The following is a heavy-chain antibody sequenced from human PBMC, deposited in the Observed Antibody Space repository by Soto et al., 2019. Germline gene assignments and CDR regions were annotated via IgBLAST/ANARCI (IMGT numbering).Heavy chain of an antibody. CDR3: ARPRPLYCSYGMDV. Sequence: GGSLRLSCAASGFTVSSNYMSWVRQAPGKGLEWVSVIYSGGSTYYADSVKGRFTISRDNSKNTLYLQMNSLRAEDTAVYYCARPRPLYCSYGMDVWGQGTTVTVSS. CDR2: IYSGGST. CDR1: GFTVSSNY. J-gene: IGHJ6*02. V-gene: IGHV3-66*01.